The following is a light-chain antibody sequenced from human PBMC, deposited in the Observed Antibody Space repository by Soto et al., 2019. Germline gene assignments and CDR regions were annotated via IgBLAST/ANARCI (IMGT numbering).Light chain of an antibody. V-gene: IGLV1-51*01. J-gene: IGLJ2*01. Sequence: QSVLTQPPSVSAAPGQEVTISCSGSSSNIGNNFVSWYQLLPGTAPKLLIYDNDKRPSGIPERFSGSKSGTAATLAITGLHAGDEAAYHCGSWDNSLSGVVFGGGTQLTVL. CDR3: GSWDNSLSGVV. CDR1: SSNIGNNF. CDR2: DND.